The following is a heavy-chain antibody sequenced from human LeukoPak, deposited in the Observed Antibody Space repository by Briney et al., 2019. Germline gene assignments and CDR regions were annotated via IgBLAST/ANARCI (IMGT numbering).Heavy chain of an antibody. CDR2: IYSGGTT. Sequence: GGSLRLSCAVSEFTLSSNHLTWVRQAPGKGLEWVSAIYSGGTTYYADSVKDRFTISRDNSKSTLYLQMISLRAEDTAVYYCASRQQFDYWYVDLWGRGSLVTVSS. J-gene: IGHJ2*01. D-gene: IGHD6-6*01. CDR1: EFTLSSNH. V-gene: IGHV3-66*01. CDR3: ASRQQFDYWYVDL.